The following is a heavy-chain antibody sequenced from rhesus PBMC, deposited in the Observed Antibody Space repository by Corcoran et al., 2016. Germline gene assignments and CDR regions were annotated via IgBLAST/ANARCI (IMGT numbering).Heavy chain of an antibody. Sequence: EVQLVETGGGLVQPGGSLKLSCAASGFTFSSYGMSWVRQAPGKGLEWVSAINSGGGSTYYADSGQGRFTISRDNSKNPLSLQMNSLRAEDTAVYYGAKEGYGWEPPYWGQGVLVTVSS. CDR2: INSGGGST. CDR1: GFTFSSYG. J-gene: IGHJ4*01. CDR3: AKEGYGWEPPY. D-gene: IGHD1-44*02. V-gene: IGHV3S5*01.